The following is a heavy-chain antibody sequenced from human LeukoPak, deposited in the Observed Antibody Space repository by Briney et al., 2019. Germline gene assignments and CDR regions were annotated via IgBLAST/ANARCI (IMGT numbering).Heavy chain of an antibody. D-gene: IGHD4-17*01. CDR3: AREEYDYGDYAFL. V-gene: IGHV4-4*07. J-gene: IGHJ3*01. Sequence: SETLSLTCTVSGGSISSYYWGWIRQPAGKGLEWIGRIYTSGSTNYNPSLKSRVTMSVDTSKNQFSLKLSSVTAADTAVYYCAREEYDYGDYAFLWGQGTMVTVSS. CDR1: GGSISSYY. CDR2: IYTSGST.